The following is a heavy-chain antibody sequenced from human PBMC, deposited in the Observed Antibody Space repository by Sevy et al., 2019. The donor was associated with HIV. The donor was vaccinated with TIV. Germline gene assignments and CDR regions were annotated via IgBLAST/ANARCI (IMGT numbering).Heavy chain of an antibody. CDR3: ARQKVRSAYYYDTSGRQGKADFDS. D-gene: IGHD3-22*01. CDR1: GGSIGSNSFY. Sequence: SETLSLTCTVSGGSIGSNSFYWGWIRQPPGKELEWIGTVSYGWSTYYYPSLRSRVTISVDASKKQFSLKLSSVTAADTAVYYCARQKVRSAYYYDTSGRQGKADFDSWGQGTLVTVSS. CDR2: VSYGWST. J-gene: IGHJ4*02. V-gene: IGHV4-39*01.